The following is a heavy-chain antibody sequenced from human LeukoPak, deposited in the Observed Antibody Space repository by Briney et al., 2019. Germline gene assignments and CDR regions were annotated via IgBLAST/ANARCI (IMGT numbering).Heavy chain of an antibody. CDR2: ISYDASNK. V-gene: IGHV3-30*18. CDR3: AKSHGYSYGFDY. Sequence: PGGSLRLSCAASGFTFSRYGMHWVRQTPGKGLEWVAVISYDASNKYYADSVKGRFTISRDNSKNTLYLQMNSLRAEDTAVYYCAKSHGYSYGFDYWGQGTLVTVSS. D-gene: IGHD5-18*01. J-gene: IGHJ4*02. CDR1: GFTFSRYG.